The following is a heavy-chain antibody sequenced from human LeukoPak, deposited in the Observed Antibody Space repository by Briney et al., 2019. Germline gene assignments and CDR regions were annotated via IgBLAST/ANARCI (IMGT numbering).Heavy chain of an antibody. D-gene: IGHD2-15*01. Sequence: GGSLRLSCAASGFTFSSYWMHWVRQAPGKGLVWVSRINSDGSSTSYADSVKGRFTISRDNAKNTLYLQMNSLRAEDTAVYYCAREGCSGGSCYSHPRWDYYYGMDVWGQGTTVTVSS. CDR2: INSDGSST. J-gene: IGHJ6*02. CDR3: AREGCSGGSCYSHPRWDYYYGMDV. CDR1: GFTFSSYW. V-gene: IGHV3-74*01.